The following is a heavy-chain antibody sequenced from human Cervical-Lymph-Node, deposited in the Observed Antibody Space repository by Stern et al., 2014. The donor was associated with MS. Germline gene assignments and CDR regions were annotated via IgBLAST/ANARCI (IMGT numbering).Heavy chain of an antibody. CDR2: ISAYSGNT. CDR1: GFTFSNYG. J-gene: IGHJ6*02. D-gene: IGHD1-1*01. CDR3: ARDGLEIGTTGTTLNYYYGMDV. Sequence: QVQLVQSGAEVKKPAASVKVSCKASGFTFSNYGISWVRQAPGQGLEWMGWISAYSGNTNYAQNLQGRVTMTTDTSTSTAYMELRSLRSDDTAVYYCARDGLEIGTTGTTLNYYYGMDVWGQGTKVTVSS. V-gene: IGHV1-18*01.